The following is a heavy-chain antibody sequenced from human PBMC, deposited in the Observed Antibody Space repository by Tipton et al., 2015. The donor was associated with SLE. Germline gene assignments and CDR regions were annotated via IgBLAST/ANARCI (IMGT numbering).Heavy chain of an antibody. D-gene: IGHD1-26*01. Sequence: GLVKPSETLSLTCTVSGGSISSYYWSWIRQPPGKGLEWIGYIYYSGGTNYNPSLKSRVTISVDTSKNQFSLKLSSVTAADTAVYYCARGGRVGATWYYYYYYMDVWGKGTTVTVSS. CDR3: ARGGRVGATWYYYYYYMDV. CDR1: GGSISSYY. CDR2: IYYSGGT. J-gene: IGHJ6*03. V-gene: IGHV4-59*01.